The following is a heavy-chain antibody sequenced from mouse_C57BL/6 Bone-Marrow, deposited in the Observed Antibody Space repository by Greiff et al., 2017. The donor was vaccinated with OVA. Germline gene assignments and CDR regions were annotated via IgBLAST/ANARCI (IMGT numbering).Heavy chain of an antibody. CDR1: GFSLTSYG. CDR2: IWSDGST. J-gene: IGHJ4*01. CDR3: ARHRATVVATEDAMDY. Sequence: QVQLKESGPGLVAPSQSLSITCTVSGFSLTSYGVHWVRQPPGKGLEWLVVIWSDGSTTYNSALKSRLSISKDNSKSQVFLKMNSLQTDDTAMYYCARHRATVVATEDAMDYWGQGTSVTVSS. V-gene: IGHV2-6-1*01. D-gene: IGHD1-1*01.